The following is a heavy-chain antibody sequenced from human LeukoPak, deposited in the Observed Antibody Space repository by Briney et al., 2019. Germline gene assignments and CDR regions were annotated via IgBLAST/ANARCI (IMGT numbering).Heavy chain of an antibody. D-gene: IGHD1-26*01. J-gene: IGHJ4*02. CDR2: ISGSGGST. V-gene: IGHV3-23*01. CDR3: ANQWEPFGWHFDY. CDR1: GFTFSSYA. Sequence: GGSLRLSCAASGFTFSSYAMSGGRQAQGKGLWWGSAISGSGGSTYYADSVKGRFTIYRDNSKNTLYLKMNSLRAEDTDVYYCANQWEPFGWHFDYWGQGTLVTVSS.